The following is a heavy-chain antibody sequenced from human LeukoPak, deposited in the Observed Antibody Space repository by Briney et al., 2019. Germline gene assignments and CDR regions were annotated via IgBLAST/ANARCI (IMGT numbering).Heavy chain of an antibody. Sequence: GASVKVSCKASGYTFTSYAMHWVRQAPGQRLEWMGWINAGNGNTKYSQKFQGRVTITRDTSASTAYIELGSLRSEDTAVYYCARGGALQLGVCFDYWGQGTLVTVSS. D-gene: IGHD1-1*01. V-gene: IGHV1-3*01. CDR2: INAGNGNT. J-gene: IGHJ4*02. CDR1: GYTFTSYA. CDR3: ARGGALQLGVCFDY.